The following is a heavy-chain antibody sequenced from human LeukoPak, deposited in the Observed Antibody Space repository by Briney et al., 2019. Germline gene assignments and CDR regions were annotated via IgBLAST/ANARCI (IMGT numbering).Heavy chain of an antibody. CDR1: GFTFSSYA. V-gene: IGHV3-23*01. Sequence: GGSLRLSCAASGFTFSSYAMSWVRRAPRKGLEWVSTIMIGGDGKHYADSVKGRFTISRDRSESTLYLQMNGLRADDTAVYYCVRAAPRDCSPASCSLYDTWGQGTLVTVSS. CDR3: VRAAPRDCSPASCSLYDT. J-gene: IGHJ4*02. CDR2: IMIGGDGK. D-gene: IGHD2-2*01.